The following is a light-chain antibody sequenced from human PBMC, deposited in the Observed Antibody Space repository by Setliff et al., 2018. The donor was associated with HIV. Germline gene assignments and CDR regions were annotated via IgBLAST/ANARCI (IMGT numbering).Light chain of an antibody. CDR3: TSYTSSNTYV. V-gene: IGLV2-14*03. CDR2: DVS. Sequence: QSALAQPASVSGSPGQSITISCTGTSSDAGAYHYVSWYQQYPGKAPKLMIYDVSKRPSGVSDRFSGSKSGNTASLTISGLQAEDEADYYCTSYTSSNTYVFGTGTKVTVL. J-gene: IGLJ1*01. CDR1: SSDAGAYHY.